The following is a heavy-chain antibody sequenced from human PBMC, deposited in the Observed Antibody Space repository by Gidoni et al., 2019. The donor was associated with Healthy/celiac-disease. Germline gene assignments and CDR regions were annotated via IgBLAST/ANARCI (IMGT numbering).Heavy chain of an antibody. CDR1: GFSLSTSGMC. Sequence: QVTLRESGPALVKHTQTLTLTCTFSGFSLSTSGMCVSWIRQPPGKALEWLALIDWDDDKYYSTSLKTRLTISKDTSKNQVVLTMTNMDPVDTATYYCARIREYYDSSGFDYWGQGTLVTVSS. CDR2: IDWDDDK. V-gene: IGHV2-70*01. D-gene: IGHD3-22*01. J-gene: IGHJ4*02. CDR3: ARIREYYDSSGFDY.